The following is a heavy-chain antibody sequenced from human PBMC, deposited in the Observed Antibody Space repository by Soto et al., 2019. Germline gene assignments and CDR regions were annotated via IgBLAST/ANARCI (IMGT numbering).Heavy chain of an antibody. Sequence: PSETLSLTCAVYGGSFSGYYWSWIRQPPGKGLEWIGEINHSGSTNYTPSLKSRVTISVDTSKNQFSLKLSSVTAADTAVYYCAGWLRKYDSSGYYYEGEWFDPWGQGTLXTVSS. CDR2: INHSGST. CDR1: GGSFSGYY. V-gene: IGHV4-34*01. D-gene: IGHD3-22*01. CDR3: AGWLRKYDSSGYYYEGEWFDP. J-gene: IGHJ5*02.